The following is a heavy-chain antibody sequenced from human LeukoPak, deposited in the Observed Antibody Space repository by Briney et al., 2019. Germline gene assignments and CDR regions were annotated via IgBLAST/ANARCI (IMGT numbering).Heavy chain of an antibody. J-gene: IGHJ6*03. CDR2: ISWNSGSI. CDR3: AKGRGRYYCYMDV. Sequence: PGGSLRLSCAASGFTFDDYAMHWVRQAPGKCLEWVSGISWNSGSIGYADSVKGRFTISRDNAKNSLYLQMNSLRAEDMALYYCAKGRGRYYCYMDVWGKGTTVTVSS. V-gene: IGHV3-9*03. CDR1: GFTFDDYA. D-gene: IGHD3-16*01.